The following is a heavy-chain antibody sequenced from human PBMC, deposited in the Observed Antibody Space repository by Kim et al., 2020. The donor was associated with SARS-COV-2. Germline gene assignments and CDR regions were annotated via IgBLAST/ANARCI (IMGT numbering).Heavy chain of an antibody. CDR2: ISGSSDTI. V-gene: IGHV3-9*01. CDR3: AKDRFWNDNDAFDL. CDR1: GFTFGDYA. J-gene: IGHJ3*01. D-gene: IGHD1-1*01. Sequence: GGSLRLSCAAFGFTFGDYAMNWVRQAPGKGLEWVATISGSSDTIHYADSVKGRFTISRDNAKQSLYLQMSSLRAEDTALYYCAKDRFWNDNDAFDLWGQGTMVTVSS.